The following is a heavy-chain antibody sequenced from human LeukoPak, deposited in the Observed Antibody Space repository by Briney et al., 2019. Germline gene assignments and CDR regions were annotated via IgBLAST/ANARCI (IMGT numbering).Heavy chain of an antibody. CDR3: ARGLWFGEGYYYYMDV. CDR1: GFTFSSYS. CDR2: IYYSGST. V-gene: IGHV4-59*01. D-gene: IGHD3-10*01. Sequence: GSLRLSCAASGFTFSSYSMNWVRQAPGKGLEWIGRIYYSGSTYYNPSLKSRVTISVDTSKNQFSLKLSSVTAADTAVYYCARGLWFGEGYYYYMDVWGKGTTVTISS. J-gene: IGHJ6*03.